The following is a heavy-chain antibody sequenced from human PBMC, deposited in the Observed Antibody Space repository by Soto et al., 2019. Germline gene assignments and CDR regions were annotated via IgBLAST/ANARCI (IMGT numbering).Heavy chain of an antibody. V-gene: IGHV1-69*13. J-gene: IGHJ5*02. CDR3: ARDRKSGYDLTRMKFDP. D-gene: IGHD5-12*01. CDR2: IIPIFGTA. CDR1: GGTFSSYA. Sequence: GASVKVSCKASGGTFSSYAISWVRQAPGQGLEWMGGIIPIFGTANYAQKFQGRVTITADESTSTAYMELSSLRSEDTAVYYCARDRKSGYDLTRMKFDPWGQGTLVTVSS.